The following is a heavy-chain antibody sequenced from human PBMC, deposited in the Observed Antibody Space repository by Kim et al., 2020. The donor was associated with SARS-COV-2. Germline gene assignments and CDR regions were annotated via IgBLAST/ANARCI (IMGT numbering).Heavy chain of an antibody. D-gene: IGHD2-8*01. CDR3: AKGTGNGHSCVGNGELDY. V-gene: IGHV3-23*01. CDR2: ISGNGGST. CDR1: GFTFSIYA. Sequence: GGSLRLSCAASGFTFSIYAMTWVRQAPGNGLEWVSVISGNGGSTYYADSVKGRSTISRDNSKNALYLQMASLRGDDTAVYFCAKGTGNGHSCVGNGELDYWGQGALVTISS. J-gene: IGHJ4*02.